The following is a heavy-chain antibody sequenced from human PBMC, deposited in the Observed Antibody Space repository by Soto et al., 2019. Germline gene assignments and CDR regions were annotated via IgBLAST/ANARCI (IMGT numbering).Heavy chain of an antibody. CDR1: GFTFSSYA. Sequence: GGSLRLSCAASGFTFSSYAMSWVRQAPGKGLEWVSAISGSGGSTYYADSVKGRFTISRDDSKNTAYLQMNSLKTEDTALYYCTRLEIAVAGTGHYWGQGTLVTVSS. V-gene: IGHV3-23*01. D-gene: IGHD6-19*01. CDR3: TRLEIAVAGTGHY. CDR2: ISGSGGST. J-gene: IGHJ4*02.